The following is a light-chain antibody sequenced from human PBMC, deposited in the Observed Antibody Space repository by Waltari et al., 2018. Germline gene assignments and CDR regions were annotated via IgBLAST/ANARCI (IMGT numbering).Light chain of an antibody. Sequence: IQMTQSPSSLSASVGDRVTITCRASQDISSWLAWYQQKPGKAPNLLIYKTSNLQSGVPSRFSGSGSGTDFTLTISSLQPEDFATYYCQQYNSSPLNFGQGTKLEI. V-gene: IGKV1-12*01. CDR1: QDISSW. CDR2: KTS. J-gene: IGKJ2*01. CDR3: QQYNSSPLN.